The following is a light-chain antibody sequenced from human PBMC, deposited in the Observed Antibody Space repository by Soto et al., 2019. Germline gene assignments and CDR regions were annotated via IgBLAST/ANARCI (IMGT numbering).Light chain of an antibody. CDR3: QQNYIDTLT. CDR1: RSISVY. CDR2: AAS. V-gene: IGKV1-39*01. J-gene: IGKJ5*01. Sequence: DIQMTQSPSSLSASVGDRVTITCRASRSISVYLNWYQQKPGRAPNLLIYAASNLQKGVPSRFSGSGSGTDFTLTISSLQPEDFATYYCQQNYIDTLTFGQGTRLEIK.